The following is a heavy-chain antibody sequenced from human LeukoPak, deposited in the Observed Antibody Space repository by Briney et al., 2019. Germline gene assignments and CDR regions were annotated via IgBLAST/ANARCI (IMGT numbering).Heavy chain of an antibody. J-gene: IGHJ3*02. D-gene: IGHD6-19*01. CDR3: ARDSSGWEYAFDI. V-gene: IGHV3-48*03. CDR1: GFTFSSYA. CDR2: ISSSGSTI. Sequence: GGSLRLSCAASGFTFSSYAMSWVRQAPGKGLEWVSYISSSGSTIYYADSVKGRFTISRDNAKNSLYLQMNSLRAEDTAVYYCARDSSGWEYAFDIWGQGTMVTVSS.